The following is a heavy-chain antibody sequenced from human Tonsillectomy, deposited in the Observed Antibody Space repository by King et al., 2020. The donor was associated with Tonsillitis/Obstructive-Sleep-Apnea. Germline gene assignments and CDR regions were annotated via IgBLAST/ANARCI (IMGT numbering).Heavy chain of an antibody. Sequence: QLVQSGGGLVQPGGSLRLSCAAFGFTFSRYARSWVRQAPGKGLEWAPSLTGSANSIYYADSVKGRCTISQDNSKNTPYLQMKSLRAEDTAVYYCAKDLSYDFWSGYYVGEYWGQGTLVTVSS. CDR2: LTGSANSI. D-gene: IGHD3-3*01. CDR3: AKDLSYDFWSGYYVGEY. J-gene: IGHJ4*02. CDR1: GFTFSRYA. V-gene: IGHV3-23*04.